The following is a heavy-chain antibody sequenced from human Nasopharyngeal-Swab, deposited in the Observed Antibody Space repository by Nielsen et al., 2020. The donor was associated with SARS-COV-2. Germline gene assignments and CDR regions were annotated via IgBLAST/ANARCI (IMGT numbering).Heavy chain of an antibody. CDR3: AKEEVYNWNDSGWFDP. CDR1: GFTFDDYA. CDR2: ISWNSGSI. D-gene: IGHD1-1*01. V-gene: IGHV3-9*01. J-gene: IGHJ5*02. Sequence: SLKISCAASGFTFDDYAMHWVRQAPGKGLEWVSGISWNSGSIGYADSVKGRFTISRDNAKNSLYLQMNSLRAEDTALYYCAKEEVYNWNDSGWFDPWGQGTLVNVSS.